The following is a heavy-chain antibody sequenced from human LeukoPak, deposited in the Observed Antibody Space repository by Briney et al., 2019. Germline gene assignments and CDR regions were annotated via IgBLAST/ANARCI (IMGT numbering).Heavy chain of an antibody. CDR2: ISAYNGNT. V-gene: IGHV1-18*01. CDR1: GYTFTSYG. D-gene: IGHD6-13*01. Sequence: ASVKVSCKASGYTFTSYGISWVRQAPGQGLEWMGWISAYNGNTNYAQKLEGGVTMTTDTSTSTAYMELRSLRSDDTAVYYCARGVAAAGTLPFDYWGQGTLVTVSS. J-gene: IGHJ4*02. CDR3: ARGVAAAGTLPFDY.